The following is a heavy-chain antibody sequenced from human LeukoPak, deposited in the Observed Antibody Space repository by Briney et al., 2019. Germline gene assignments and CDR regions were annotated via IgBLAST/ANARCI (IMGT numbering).Heavy chain of an antibody. CDR3: ARDVYSIITMIVVGSHYFDY. J-gene: IGHJ4*02. CDR1: GGSISSSNYY. Sequence: SETLSLTCTVSGGSISSSNYYWGWVRQPPGKGLEWIGTIYYSGRTYYNPSLKSRVTIFVDTSKNQFSLKLTSVTAADTAVYYCARDVYSIITMIVVGSHYFDYWGQGTLVTVSS. CDR2: IYYSGRT. D-gene: IGHD3-22*01. V-gene: IGHV4-39*02.